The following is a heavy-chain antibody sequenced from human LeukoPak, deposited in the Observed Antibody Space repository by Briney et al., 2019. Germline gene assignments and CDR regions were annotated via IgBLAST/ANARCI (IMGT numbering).Heavy chain of an antibody. Sequence: GASVKVSCKASGYTFTSYGISWVRQAPGQGLEWMGWIIPIFGTANYAQKFQGRVTITADESTSTAYMELSSLRSEDTAVYYCARGGYSGYDVYYFDYWGQGTLVTVSS. CDR3: ARGGYSGYDVYYFDY. D-gene: IGHD5-12*01. J-gene: IGHJ4*02. V-gene: IGHV1-69*13. CDR2: IIPIFGTA. CDR1: GYTFTSYG.